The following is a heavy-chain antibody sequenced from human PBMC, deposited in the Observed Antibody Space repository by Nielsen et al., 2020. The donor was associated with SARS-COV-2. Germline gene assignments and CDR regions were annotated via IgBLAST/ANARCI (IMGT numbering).Heavy chain of an antibody. V-gene: IGHV3-23*01. CDR1: GFTFSSYA. D-gene: IGHD3-22*01. CDR3: AKDSVPMIVVVITTEFDY. Sequence: GGSLRLSCAASGFTFSSYAMSWVRQAPGKGLEWVSGISGSGGTTYYADSVKGRFTISRDNSKNTLYLQMNSLRAEDTAVYYCAKDSVPMIVVVITTEFDYWGQGTLVTVSS. J-gene: IGHJ4*02. CDR2: ISGSGGTT.